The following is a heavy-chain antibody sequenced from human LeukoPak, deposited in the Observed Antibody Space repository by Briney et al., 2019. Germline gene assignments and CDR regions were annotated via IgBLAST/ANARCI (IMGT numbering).Heavy chain of an antibody. V-gene: IGHV3-30*03. J-gene: IGHJ4*02. CDR2: LSNDGGKN. CDR3: ARWGIAATGVADDTFDI. CDR1: GFTFTSYW. Sequence: GGSLRLSCAASGFTFTSYWMSWVRQAPGKGLEWVAVLSNDGGKNYYADSVKGRFTISRDNSKNTLYLQMNSLKIEDTAVYYCARWGIAATGVADDTFDIWGQGILVTVSA. D-gene: IGHD6-13*01.